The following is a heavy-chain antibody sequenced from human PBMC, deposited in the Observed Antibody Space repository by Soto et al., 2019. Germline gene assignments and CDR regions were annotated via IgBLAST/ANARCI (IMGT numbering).Heavy chain of an antibody. Sequence: PSETLSLTCAVSGFSISSGYFWGWIRQPPGKGPEWLGSIYHSGTTYYNPSVKGRVTISVDTSKNQFSLKMSSVTAADTAVYYCARDSSGYYWFDPWGQGTVVTVSS. J-gene: IGHJ5*02. D-gene: IGHD3-22*01. CDR1: GFSISSGYF. CDR3: ARDSSGYYWFDP. CDR2: IYHSGTT. V-gene: IGHV4-38-2*02.